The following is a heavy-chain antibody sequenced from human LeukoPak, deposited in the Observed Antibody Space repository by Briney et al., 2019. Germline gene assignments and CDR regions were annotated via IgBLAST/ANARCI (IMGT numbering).Heavy chain of an antibody. D-gene: IGHD1-26*01. Sequence: ASVKVSCKASGYTFTSYYMHWVRQAPGQGLEWMGLINPTGGSTGYAQKFQGRVTMTRDMSTSTGYMELSSLRSEDTAIYYCARDNSVGDNAWWFDPWGQGTLVTVSS. V-gene: IGHV1-46*01. CDR2: INPTGGST. CDR1: GYTFTSYY. J-gene: IGHJ5*02. CDR3: ARDNSVGDNAWWFDP.